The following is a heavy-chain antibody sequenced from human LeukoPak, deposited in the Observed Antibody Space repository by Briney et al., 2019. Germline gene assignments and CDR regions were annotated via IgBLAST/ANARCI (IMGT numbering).Heavy chain of an antibody. CDR3: ARAGYGDPHFDF. CDR2: IWYDGSNK. J-gene: IGHJ4*02. CDR1: GFTFSNYG. Sequence: GMSLRLSCAASGFTFSNYGMHWVRQAPGKGLEWVAAIWYDGSNKYYGDSVKGRFTISRDNSKNTLYLQMSSLRAEDTAAYYCARAGYGDPHFDFWGQGTLVTVSS. D-gene: IGHD4-17*01. V-gene: IGHV3-33*01.